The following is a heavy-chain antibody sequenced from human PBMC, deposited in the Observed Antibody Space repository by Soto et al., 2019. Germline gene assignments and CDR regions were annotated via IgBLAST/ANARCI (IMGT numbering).Heavy chain of an antibody. CDR1: GYTFTSYG. V-gene: IGHV1-18*01. D-gene: IGHD6-13*01. J-gene: IGHJ4*02. CDR3: ARFAGTLGSSWSRGDYFDY. CDR2: ISAYNGNT. Sequence: ASVKVSCKASGYTFTSYGISWVRQAPGQGLEWMGWISAYNGNTNYAQKLQGRVTMTTDTSTSTAYMELRSLRSDDTAVYYCARFAGTLGSSWSRGDYFDYWGQGTLVTVSS.